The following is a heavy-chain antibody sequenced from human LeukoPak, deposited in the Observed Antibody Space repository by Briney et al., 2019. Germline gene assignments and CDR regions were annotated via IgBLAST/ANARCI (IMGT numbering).Heavy chain of an antibody. J-gene: IGHJ5*02. D-gene: IGHD1-26*01. Sequence: SETLSLTCTVSGGSISGYYWTWIRQPPGQGLEWIAYIHSNGYTNYNPSLRSRVTTSVDPSKNQFSLTVTPVTAAETAIYYCAQRQGPMSGTYDYFDPWGQGALVTVSS. V-gene: IGHV4-4*09. CDR3: AQRQGPMSGTYDYFDP. CDR1: GGSISGYY. CDR2: IHSNGYT.